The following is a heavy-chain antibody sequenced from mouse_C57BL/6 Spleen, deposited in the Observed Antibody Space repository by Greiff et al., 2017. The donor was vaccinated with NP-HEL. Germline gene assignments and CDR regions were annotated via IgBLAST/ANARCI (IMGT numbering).Heavy chain of an antibody. CDR1: GFNIKDDY. Sequence: VQLQQSGAELVRPGASVKLSCTASGFNIKDDYMHWVKQRPEQGLEWIGWIDPENGDTEYASKFQGKATITADTSSNTDYLQLSSLTSEDTAVYYCTRSTMVTGCYFDYWGQGTTLPVSS. J-gene: IGHJ2*01. CDR3: TRSTMVTGCYFDY. D-gene: IGHD2-2*01. V-gene: IGHV14-4*01. CDR2: IDPENGDT.